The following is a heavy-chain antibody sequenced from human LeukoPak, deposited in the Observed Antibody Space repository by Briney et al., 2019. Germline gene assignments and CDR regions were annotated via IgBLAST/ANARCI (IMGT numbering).Heavy chain of an antibody. J-gene: IGHJ4*02. CDR1: GFTFSSYA. Sequence: GGSLRLSCAASGFTFSSYAMSWVRQAPGKGLEWVSAISGSGGSTYYADSVKGRFTISRDNSKNALYLQMNSLRAEDTAVYYCARAIAVAGIDYWGQGTLVTVSS. D-gene: IGHD6-19*01. CDR3: ARAIAVAGIDY. V-gene: IGHV3-23*01. CDR2: ISGSGGST.